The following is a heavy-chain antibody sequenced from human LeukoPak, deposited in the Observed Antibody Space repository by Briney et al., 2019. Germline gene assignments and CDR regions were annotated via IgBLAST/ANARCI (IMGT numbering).Heavy chain of an antibody. CDR2: IKAVGSDK. CDR3: ARDSGLTTETTYWDY. Sequence: GGSLRLSCAASGFTFSIFWMSWVRQAPGKRLEWVANIKAVGSDKNYVDSVKGRFTISRDKAKNSVYLQMNSLRAEDTAVYYCARDSGLTTETTYWDYWGEGTVDPVSS. CDR1: GFTFSIFW. V-gene: IGHV3-7*05. J-gene: IGHJ4*02. D-gene: IGHD4-17*01.